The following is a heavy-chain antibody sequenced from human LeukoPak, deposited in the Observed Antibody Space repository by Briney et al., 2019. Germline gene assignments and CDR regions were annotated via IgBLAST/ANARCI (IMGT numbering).Heavy chain of an antibody. CDR3: AREEWFDP. Sequence: PSETLSLTCTVSGGSIRSGDYSWNWIRQPPGKGLEWIGYIDYSGSSSHNPSLKSRATISVDTSKNQFSLKLSSVTAADTAVYYCAREEWFDPWGQGTLVTVSS. CDR2: IDYSGSS. CDR1: GGSIRSGDYS. J-gene: IGHJ5*02. V-gene: IGHV4-30-4*01.